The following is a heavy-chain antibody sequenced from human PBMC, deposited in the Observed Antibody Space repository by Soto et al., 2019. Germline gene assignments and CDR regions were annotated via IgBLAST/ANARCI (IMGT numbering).Heavy chain of an antibody. V-gene: IGHV5-51*01. Sequence: GESLKISCKGSGYSFTSYWIGWVRQMPGKGLEWMGIIYPGDSDTRYSPSFQGQVTISADKSISTAYLQWSSLKASDTAMYYCARLAYCGGDCYLGRGYYYGMDVWGQGTTVTVSS. CDR3: ARLAYCGGDCYLGRGYYYGMDV. D-gene: IGHD2-21*02. CDR1: GYSFTSYW. J-gene: IGHJ6*02. CDR2: IYPGDSDT.